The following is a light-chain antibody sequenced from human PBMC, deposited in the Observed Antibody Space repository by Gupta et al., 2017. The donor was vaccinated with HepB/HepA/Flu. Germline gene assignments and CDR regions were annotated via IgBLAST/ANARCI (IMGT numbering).Light chain of an antibody. J-gene: IGKJ3*01. CDR1: QSVTSNY. Sequence: EIVLTQSPGTLSLSPGETATLSCRASQSVTSNYLAWYQHKAGQAPRLLIYGASTRATGIPDRFSGSGSGTEFTLTISRREPEDFAAYYCQHEGTIPHTFGHGTKVDIE. V-gene: IGKV3-20*01. CDR3: QHEGTIPHT. CDR2: GAS.